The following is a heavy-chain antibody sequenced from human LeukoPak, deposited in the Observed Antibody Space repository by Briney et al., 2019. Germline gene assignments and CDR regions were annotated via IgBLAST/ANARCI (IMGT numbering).Heavy chain of an antibody. CDR2: ISGSGGST. CDR1: GFTFSSYA. J-gene: IGHJ4*02. V-gene: IGHV3-23*01. D-gene: IGHD5-18*01. Sequence: GGSLRLSCATSGFTFSSYAMSWVRQAPGKGLEWVSAISGSGGSTYYADSVKGRFTISRDNSKNTLYLQMNSLRAEDTAVYYCTRDTDVDTAMAPFDYWGQGTLVTVSS. CDR3: TRDTDVDTAMAPFDY.